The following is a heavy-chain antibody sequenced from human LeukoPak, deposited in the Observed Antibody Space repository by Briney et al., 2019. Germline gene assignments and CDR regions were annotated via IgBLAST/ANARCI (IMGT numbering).Heavy chain of an antibody. CDR2: IYYSRTT. V-gene: IGHV4-59*08. CDR3: AGLSGSQTTPY. D-gene: IGHD1-26*01. Sequence: SETLSLTCTVSGDSISSYYWNWIRQPPEKGLEWIGYIYYSRTTNYNPSLKSRVTMPVDTSKNQFSLKLSSVTAADTAVYYCAGLSGSQTTPYWGQGTLVSVSS. J-gene: IGHJ4*02. CDR1: GDSISSYY.